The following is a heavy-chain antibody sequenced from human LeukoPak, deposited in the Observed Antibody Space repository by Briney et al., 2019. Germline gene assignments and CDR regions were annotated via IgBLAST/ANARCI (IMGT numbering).Heavy chain of an antibody. Sequence: GGSLRLSCAASGFTFSSYGTHWVRQAPGKGLEWVAVIWYDGSNKYYADSVKGRFTISRDNSKNTLYLQMNSLRAEDTAVYYCARDPSSGGYSYGSWISPRGYYFDYWGQGTLVTVSS. CDR2: IWYDGSNK. CDR1: GFTFSSYG. CDR3: ARDPSSGGYSYGSWISPRGYYFDY. D-gene: IGHD5-18*01. V-gene: IGHV3-33*01. J-gene: IGHJ4*02.